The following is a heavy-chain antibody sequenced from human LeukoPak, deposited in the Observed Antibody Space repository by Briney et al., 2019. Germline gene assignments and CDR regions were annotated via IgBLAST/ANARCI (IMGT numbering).Heavy chain of an antibody. CDR3: ARAVRGVSTLRYFDL. CDR2: IFYSGST. CDR1: GGSISSYY. Sequence: SETLSLTCTVSGGSISSYYWSWIRQPPEKGLEWIGFIFYSGSTKYNPSLKSRVTLSVDTSKNQFSLKPNSVTAADTAVYYCARAVRGVSTLRYFDLWGRGTLVTVSS. J-gene: IGHJ2*01. D-gene: IGHD3-10*01. V-gene: IGHV4-59*01.